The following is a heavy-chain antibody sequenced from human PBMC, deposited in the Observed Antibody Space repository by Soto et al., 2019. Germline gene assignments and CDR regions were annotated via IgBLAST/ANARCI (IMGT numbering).Heavy chain of an antibody. Sequence: ASVKVSCEASGDTFTSYGISWVRHAPGQGLEWMGWISAYNGNTNYAQKLQGRVTMTTDTSTSTAYMELRSLRSDDTAVYYCARDNSHGDYGSDYYGMDVWGQGTTVTVSS. CDR1: GDTFTSYG. J-gene: IGHJ6*02. CDR2: ISAYNGNT. CDR3: ARDNSHGDYGSDYYGMDV. V-gene: IGHV1-18*01. D-gene: IGHD4-17*01.